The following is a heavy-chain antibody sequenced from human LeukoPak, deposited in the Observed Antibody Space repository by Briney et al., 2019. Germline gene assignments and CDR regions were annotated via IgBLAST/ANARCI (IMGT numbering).Heavy chain of an antibody. CDR3: ARGMDYYDSSGYQSNRYYYYYMDV. D-gene: IGHD3-22*01. CDR2: IYYSGRT. CDR1: GGSISSYY. Sequence: PSETLSLTCTVSGGSISSYYWSWIRQPPGKGLEWIGFIYYSGRTNYNPSLKSRVTISVDTSKNQFSLKLSSVTAADTAVYYCARGMDYYDSSGYQSNRYYYYYMDVWGKGTTVTVSS. V-gene: IGHV4-59*01. J-gene: IGHJ6*03.